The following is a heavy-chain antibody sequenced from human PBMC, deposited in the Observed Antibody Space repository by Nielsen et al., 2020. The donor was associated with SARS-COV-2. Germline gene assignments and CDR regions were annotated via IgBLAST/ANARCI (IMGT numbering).Heavy chain of an antibody. CDR2: ISSSSYT. CDR3: ARDKPGITMIVVVNPWYFDL. CDR1: GFTFSDYY. V-gene: IGHV3-11*05. Sequence: GGSLRLSCAASGFTFSDYYMSWIRQAPGKGLEWVSYISSSSYTNYADSVKGRFTISRDNAKNSLYLQMNSLRAEDTAVYYCARDKPGITMIVVVNPWYFDLWGRGTLVTVSS. J-gene: IGHJ2*01. D-gene: IGHD3-22*01.